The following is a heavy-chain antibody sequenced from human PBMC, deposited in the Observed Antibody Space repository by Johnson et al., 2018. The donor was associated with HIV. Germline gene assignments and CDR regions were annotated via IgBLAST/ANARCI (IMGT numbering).Heavy chain of an antibody. V-gene: IGHV3-33*01. D-gene: IGHD2-15*01. CDR2: TWFDGTNQ. CDR1: GFTFSSYG. J-gene: IGHJ3*02. Sequence: QVQLVESGGGVVHPGTSLRLSCVPSGFTFSSYGMHWVRQAPGKGLEWVATTWFDGTNQYYADSVKGRSTISRDNFKKTVHLQMNSLRAEDTAVYYCARIAVVVQHDAFDIWGQGTLVTVSS. CDR3: ARIAVVVQHDAFDI.